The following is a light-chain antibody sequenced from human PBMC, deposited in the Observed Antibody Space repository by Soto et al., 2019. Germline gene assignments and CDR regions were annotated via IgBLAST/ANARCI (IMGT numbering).Light chain of an antibody. CDR1: SSDVNGYKF. CDR3: CSYAGTYSYV. V-gene: IGLV2-11*01. CDR2: DVS. J-gene: IGLJ1*01. Sequence: QSALTQPRSVSGSPGQSVTISCTGTSSDVNGYKFVSWYQQHPGKAPKLMIFDVSERPSGVPDRFPASKSGNTASLSISGLQAEDEADYYCCSYAGTYSYVFGSGTKVTVL.